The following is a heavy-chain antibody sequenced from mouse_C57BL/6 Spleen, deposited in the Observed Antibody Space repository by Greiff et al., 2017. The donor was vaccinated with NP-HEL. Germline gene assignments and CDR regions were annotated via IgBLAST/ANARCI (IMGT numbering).Heavy chain of an antibody. CDR3: ARDYPYGSSYVRYFDY. CDR1: GYAFSSSW. J-gene: IGHJ2*01. CDR2: IYPGDGDT. Sequence: VQLQQSGPELVKPGASVKISCKASGYAFSSSWMNWVKQRPGKGLEWIGRIYPGDGDTNYNGKFKGKATLTADKSSSTAYMQLSSLTSEDSAVYFCARDYPYGSSYVRYFDYWGQGTTLTVSS. V-gene: IGHV1-82*01. D-gene: IGHD1-1*01.